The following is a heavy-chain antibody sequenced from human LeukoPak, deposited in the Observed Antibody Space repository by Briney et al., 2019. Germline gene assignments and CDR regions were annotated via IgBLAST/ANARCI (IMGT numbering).Heavy chain of an antibody. Sequence: SEALSLTCAVSGGSISSGGYYWAWIRQHPGKGLEWIGYIYYTGGTHYNPSLKSRLTVSVDTSENHFSLKLSSVTAADTAIYFCARAPGAFDIWGQGTMVTVSS. CDR2: IYYTGGT. CDR1: GGSISSGGYY. CDR3: ARAPGAFDI. J-gene: IGHJ3*02. V-gene: IGHV4-31*11.